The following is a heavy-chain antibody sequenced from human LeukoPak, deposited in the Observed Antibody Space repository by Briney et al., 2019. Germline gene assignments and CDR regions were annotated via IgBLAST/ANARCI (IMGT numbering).Heavy chain of an antibody. J-gene: IGHJ3*02. CDR2: ISSDSDAI. V-gene: IGHV3-48*04. CDR3: ARAGNIMIVVPDAFDI. D-gene: IGHD3-22*01. Sequence: PGGSLRLSCAASGFTFSSYNMNWVRQAPGKGLEWVSHISSDSDAIDYADSVKGRFTISRDNAKNSLYLQMKSLRAEDTAVYFCARAGNIMIVVPDAFDIWGQGTMVTVSS. CDR1: GFTFSSYN.